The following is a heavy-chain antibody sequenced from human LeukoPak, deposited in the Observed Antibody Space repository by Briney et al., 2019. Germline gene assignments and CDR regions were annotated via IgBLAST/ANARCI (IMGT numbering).Heavy chain of an antibody. CDR2: INTNTGNP. CDR3: ARESGDGTMVRGEWVVLD. D-gene: IGHD3-10*01. CDR1: GYTFTSYA. Sequence: ASVKVSCKASGYTFTSYAMNWVRQAPGQGLEWMGWINTNTGNPTYAQGFTGRFVFSLDTSVSTAYLQISSLKAEDTAVYYCARESGDGTMVRGEWVVLDWGQGTLVTVSS. J-gene: IGHJ4*02. V-gene: IGHV7-4-1*02.